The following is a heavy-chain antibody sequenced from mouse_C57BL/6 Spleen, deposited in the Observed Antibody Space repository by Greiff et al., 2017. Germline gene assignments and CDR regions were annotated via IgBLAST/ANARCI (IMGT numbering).Heavy chain of an antibody. J-gene: IGHJ4*01. Sequence: DVMLVESGGGLVKPGGSLKLSCAASGFTFSDYGMHWVRQAPEKGLEWVAYISSGSCTIYYADTVKGRFTISRDNAKNTLFLQMTSLRSEDTAMYYCAKTVVAPYYAMDYWGQGTSVTVSS. CDR1: GFTFSDYG. CDR3: AKTVVAPYYAMDY. V-gene: IGHV5-17*01. D-gene: IGHD1-1*01. CDR2: ISSGSCTI.